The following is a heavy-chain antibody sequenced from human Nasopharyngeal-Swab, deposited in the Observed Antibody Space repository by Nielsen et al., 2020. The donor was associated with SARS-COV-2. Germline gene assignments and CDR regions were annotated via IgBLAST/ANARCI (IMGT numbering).Heavy chain of an antibody. Sequence: GESLKISCTASGFTFGDYAMSWVRQAPGKGLEWVGFIRSTAYGGTTEYAASVKGRFTISRDDSKSIPYLQMNSLKTEDTAVYYCTRTPLTGYYMFSGYYYYMDVWGKGTTVTVSS. CDR2: IRSTAYGGTT. D-gene: IGHD3-9*01. CDR1: GFTFGDYA. J-gene: IGHJ6*03. CDR3: TRTPLTGYYMFSGYYYYMDV. V-gene: IGHV3-49*04.